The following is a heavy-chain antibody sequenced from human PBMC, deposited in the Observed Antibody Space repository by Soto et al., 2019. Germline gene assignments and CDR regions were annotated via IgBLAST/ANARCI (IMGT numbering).Heavy chain of an antibody. J-gene: IGHJ6*02. D-gene: IGHD3-10*01. Sequence: GASVKVSCKASGFTFTSSAMQWVRQARGQRLEWIGWIVVGSGNTNYAQKFQERVTITRDMSTSTAYMELSSLRSEDTAVYYCAAFDITMVRGDPDYYYYGMDVWGQGTTVTVSS. CDR3: AAFDITMVRGDPDYYYYGMDV. V-gene: IGHV1-58*02. CDR2: IVVGSGNT. CDR1: GFTFTSSA.